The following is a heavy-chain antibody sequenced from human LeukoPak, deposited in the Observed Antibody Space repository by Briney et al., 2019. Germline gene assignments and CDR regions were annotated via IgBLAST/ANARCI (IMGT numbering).Heavy chain of an antibody. CDR1: GKSFTTGYY. CDR2: IYHRESG. D-gene: IGHD2-8*01. Sequence: SEILSLTCDVSGKSFTTGYYWAWIRQPPGKALEWIGIIYHRESGHYQPSLKSRVSMAVDTSKNQFSLRLSAVTAADTAVYYCARALQYCTSGCAYLFDYWGQGTLVAVSS. J-gene: IGHJ4*02. V-gene: IGHV4-38-2*01. CDR3: ARALQYCTSGCAYLFDY.